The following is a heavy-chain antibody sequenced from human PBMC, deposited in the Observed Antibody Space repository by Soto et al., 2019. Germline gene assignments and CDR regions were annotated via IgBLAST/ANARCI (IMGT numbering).Heavy chain of an antibody. V-gene: IGHV4-31*03. D-gene: IGHD3-3*01. CDR1: GGSISSGGYY. CDR3: ARDGVTISRSEGWFDP. J-gene: IGHJ5*02. CDR2: IYYSGST. Sequence: LSLTCTVSGGSISSGGYYWSWIRQHPGKGLEWIGYIYYSGSTYYNPSLKSRVTISVDTSKNQFSLKLSSVTAADTAVYYCARDGVTISRSEGWFDPWGQGTLVTVSS.